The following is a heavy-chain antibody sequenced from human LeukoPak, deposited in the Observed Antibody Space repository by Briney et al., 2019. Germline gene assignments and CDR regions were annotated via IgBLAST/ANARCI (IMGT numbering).Heavy chain of an antibody. J-gene: IGHJ5*02. CDR1: GWSFNDYY. CDR3: ARGQVPAARGYNWFDP. V-gene: IGHV4-34*01. Sequence: SETLSLTCAVYGWSFNDYYWNWIRQPPPKGLEWIGEINARGDTNYNPSLKSRVTISVDTSKKQFSLRLTSMIAVDTALYYCARGQVPAARGYNWFDPWGQGTLVTVSS. D-gene: IGHD2-2*01. CDR2: INARGDT.